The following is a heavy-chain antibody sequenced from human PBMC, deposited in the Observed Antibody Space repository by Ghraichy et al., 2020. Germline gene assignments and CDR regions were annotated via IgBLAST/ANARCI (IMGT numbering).Heavy chain of an antibody. CDR3: ARSTAPGIHYFDY. Sequence: GGSLRLSCAASGFSISSCTMHWVRQAPGKGLEYVSAISTNGDSTYYVDPVQGRFIISRDKSKNTLYLQMGSLRPEDMAVYYCARSTAPGIHYFDYWGQGTLVTVSS. D-gene: IGHD6-13*01. J-gene: IGHJ4*02. CDR1: GFSISSCT. CDR2: ISTNGDST. V-gene: IGHV3-64*02.